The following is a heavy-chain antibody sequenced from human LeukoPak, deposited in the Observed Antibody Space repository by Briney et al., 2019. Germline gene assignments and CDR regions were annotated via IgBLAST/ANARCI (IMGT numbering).Heavy chain of an antibody. Sequence: SETLSLTCTVSGGSISNYYWSWIRQPAGKGLEWIGRIYTSGSTNYNPSLKSRVTMSVDTSKNQFSLKLSSVTAADTAVYYCASGGSYYEITYWGQGTLVTVSS. V-gene: IGHV4-4*07. D-gene: IGHD1-26*01. CDR1: GGSISNYY. CDR3: ASGGSYYEITY. CDR2: IYTSGST. J-gene: IGHJ4*02.